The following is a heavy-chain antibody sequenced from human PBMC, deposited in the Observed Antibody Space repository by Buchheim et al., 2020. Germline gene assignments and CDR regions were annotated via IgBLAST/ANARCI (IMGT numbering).Heavy chain of an antibody. V-gene: IGHV5-51*01. CDR3: ARLPYGSGSGYYYYYGMDV. J-gene: IGHJ6*02. D-gene: IGHD3-10*01. CDR1: GYSFTNYW. Sequence: EVQLVQSGAEVKRPGESLKISCKGSGYSFTNYWIGWVRQMPGKGLAWMGIIYPGDSDTRYSPSFQGQVTISADKSISTAYPQWSSLKASDTAMYYCARLPYGSGSGYYYYYGMDVWGQGTT. CDR2: IYPGDSDT.